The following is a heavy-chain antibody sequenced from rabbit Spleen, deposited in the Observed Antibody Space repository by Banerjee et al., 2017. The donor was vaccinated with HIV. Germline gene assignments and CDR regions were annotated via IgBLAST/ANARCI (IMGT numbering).Heavy chain of an antibody. Sequence: RLKESGGGLVQPGGSLKLSCKGSGFTISSYWMNWVRQAPGKGLEWIGYIDPVFGITYYANWVNGRFSISRENAQNTVFLQMTSLTAADTATYFCVRDGAGGSYFALWGQGTLVTVS. CDR2: IDPVFGIT. J-gene: IGHJ6*01. CDR3: VRDGAGGSYFAL. CDR1: GFTISSYW. V-gene: IGHV1S7*01. D-gene: IGHD8-1*01.